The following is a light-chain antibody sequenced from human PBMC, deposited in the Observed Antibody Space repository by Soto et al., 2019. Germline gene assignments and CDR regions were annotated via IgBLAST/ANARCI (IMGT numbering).Light chain of an antibody. V-gene: IGKV3D-15*01. Sequence: EIVLTQSPATLSLSPGERATLSCRASQSVSSYLAWYQQKPGQAPRLLIYGASTRATGIPARFSGSGSGTEFTLTISSLQPEDFAVYYCQQYHNWVTFGGGTKV. CDR2: GAS. CDR3: QQYHNWVT. CDR1: QSVSSY. J-gene: IGKJ4*01.